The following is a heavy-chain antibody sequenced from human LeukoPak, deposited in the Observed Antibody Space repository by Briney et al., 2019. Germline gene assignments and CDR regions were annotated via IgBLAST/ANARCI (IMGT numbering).Heavy chain of an antibody. CDR2: IVVGSGNT. J-gene: IGHJ4*02. CDR3: LTDKTFSMRPID. D-gene: IGHD2/OR15-2a*01. CDR1: GFTFTSSA. Sequence: GASVKVSCKASGFTFTSSAVQWVRQARGQGLEWIGWIVVGSGNTNYAQKFQGRATMTEDTSTDTAYMELTSLRSEDTAVYYCLTDKTFSMRPIDWGQGTLVTVSS. V-gene: IGHV1-58*01.